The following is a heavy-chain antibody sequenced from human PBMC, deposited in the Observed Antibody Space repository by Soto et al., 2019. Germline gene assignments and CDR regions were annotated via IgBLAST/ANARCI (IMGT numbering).Heavy chain of an antibody. D-gene: IGHD3-9*01. CDR1: GFTFSSYG. Sequence: GSLRLSCAASGFTFSSYGMHWVRQAPGKGLEWVAVIWYDGSNKYYADSVKGRFTISRDNSKNTLYLQMNSLRAEDTAVYYCARDPSPLRYFDWLLPANWGQGTLVTVSS. V-gene: IGHV3-33*01. J-gene: IGHJ4*02. CDR2: IWYDGSNK. CDR3: ARDPSPLRYFDWLLPAN.